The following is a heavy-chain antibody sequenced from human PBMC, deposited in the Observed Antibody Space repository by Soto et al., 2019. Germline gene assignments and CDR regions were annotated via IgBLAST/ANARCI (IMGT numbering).Heavy chain of an antibody. D-gene: IGHD2-15*01. Sequence: SETLSLTCTVSGGSISSGDYYWSWIRQPPGKGLKWIGYIYYSASTYYNPSLKSRVTISVDTSKNQFSLKLSSVTAADTAVYYCARDWEGYCSGGSCYSGFQFDPWGQGTLVTVSS. CDR3: ARDWEGYCSGGSCYSGFQFDP. CDR1: GGSISSGDYY. CDR2: IYYSAST. J-gene: IGHJ5*02. V-gene: IGHV4-30-4*01.